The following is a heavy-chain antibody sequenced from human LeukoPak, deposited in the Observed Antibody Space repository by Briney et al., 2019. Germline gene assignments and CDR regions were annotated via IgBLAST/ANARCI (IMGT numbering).Heavy chain of an antibody. J-gene: IGHJ6*03. D-gene: IGHD2-15*01. CDR2: ISSRGDST. Sequence: GRSLRLSCEASGFTFSSHAMNWVRQPEGKGLQWVSGISSRGDSTYYADSVKGRFTISRDNSKNTLYLHMNSLGAEDTAVYYCAKVVVPDTMSTTHFYYCMDVWGKGTTVTVSS. CDR3: AKVVVPDTMSTTHFYYCMDV. CDR1: GFTFSSHA. V-gene: IGHV3-23*01.